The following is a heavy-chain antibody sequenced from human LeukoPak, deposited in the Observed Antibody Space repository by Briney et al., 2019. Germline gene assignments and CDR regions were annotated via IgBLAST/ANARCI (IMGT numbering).Heavy chain of an antibody. V-gene: IGHV4-4*07. J-gene: IGHJ3*02. CDR3: ARGRYCSADICSGGDAFDI. Sequence: SETLSLTCTVSGGSNNNYYWSWIRQPAGKGLEWIGRIYTRGSTNYNPSLKSRVTMSVDTSKNQFSLKLSSVTAADTAVYYCARGRYCSADICSGGDAFDIWGQGTMVSVSS. CDR2: IYTRGST. CDR1: GGSNNNYY. D-gene: IGHD2-15*01.